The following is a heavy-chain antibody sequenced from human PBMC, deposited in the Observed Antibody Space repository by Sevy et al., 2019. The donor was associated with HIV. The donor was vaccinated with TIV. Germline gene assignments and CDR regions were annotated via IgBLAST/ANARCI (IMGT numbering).Heavy chain of an antibody. J-gene: IGHJ4*02. D-gene: IGHD3-10*02. CDR3: ARDVRGEGIRPGDLDY. V-gene: IGHV3-33*01. Sequence: GGSLRLSCAASGFTFSDFGMQWVRQAPGKGLQWVAVIWNDGSNKYYADSVKGRFTTSRDNSSNTLYLQMNSLGAEDKAVYYCARDVRGEGIRPGDLDYWGQGTLVTVSS. CDR2: IWNDGSNK. CDR1: GFTFSDFG.